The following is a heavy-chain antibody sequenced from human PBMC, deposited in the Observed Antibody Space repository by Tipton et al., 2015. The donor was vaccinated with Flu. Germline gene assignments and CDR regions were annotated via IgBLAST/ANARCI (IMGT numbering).Heavy chain of an antibody. J-gene: IGHJ4*02. CDR3: VRAIAVAGSY. D-gene: IGHD6-13*01. V-gene: IGHV3-7*03. CDR1: GFTFSNYW. Sequence: QLVQSGGGLVQPGGSLRLSCAASGFTFSNYWMSWVRQAPGKGLEWVANIKQDGSEKYYVDSVKGRFTISRDNAKNSLYLQMNSLRAEDTAVYYCVRAIAVAGSYWGQGTLITVSS. CDR2: IKQDGSEK.